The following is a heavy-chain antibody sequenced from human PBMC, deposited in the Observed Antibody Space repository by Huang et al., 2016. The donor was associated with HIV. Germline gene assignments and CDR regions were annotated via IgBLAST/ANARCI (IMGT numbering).Heavy chain of an antibody. D-gene: IGHD4-17*01. CDR1: GYTFTNYD. CDR3: ARSAYGDLDY. V-gene: IGHV1-8*02. CDR2: MNPNTGNT. J-gene: IGHJ4*02. Sequence: QVHLVQSGAEVKKPGASVKVSCKASGYTFTNYDINWVRQAPGRGLDWMGWMNPNTGNTGFAQSFQGRVTMTRKTPITTAYMELTSLTSEDTAVYYCARSAYGDLDYWGLGTLVIVSS.